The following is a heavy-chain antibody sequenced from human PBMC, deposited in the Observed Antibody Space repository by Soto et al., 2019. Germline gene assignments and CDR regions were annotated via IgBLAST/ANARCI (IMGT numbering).Heavy chain of an antibody. Sequence: SETLSLTCTVSGGSISSGGYYWSWIRQHPGKGLEWIGYIYYSGSTYYNPSLKSRVTISVDTSKNQFSLKLSSVTAADTAVYYCAGRGYCSSTSCSGQNWFDPWGQGTLVTVSS. J-gene: IGHJ5*02. V-gene: IGHV4-31*03. CDR1: GGSISSGGYY. CDR3: AGRGYCSSTSCSGQNWFDP. D-gene: IGHD2-2*01. CDR2: IYYSGST.